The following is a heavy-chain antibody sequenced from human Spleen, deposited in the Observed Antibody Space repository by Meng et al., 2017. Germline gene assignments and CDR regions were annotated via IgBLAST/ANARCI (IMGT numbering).Heavy chain of an antibody. CDR2: ISGNGDTT. CDR3: AKNSDGSSYSPGDC. D-gene: IGHD2-15*01. J-gene: IGHJ4*02. CDR1: GFTFSSYA. V-gene: IGHV3-23*01. Sequence: GESLKISCVASGFTFSSYAMIWVRQAPGKGLECVSAISGNGDTTKYADSVKGRFAISRDNSKNTLYLQMNTLRAEDTALYFCAKNSDGSSYSPGDCWGQGTLVTVSS.